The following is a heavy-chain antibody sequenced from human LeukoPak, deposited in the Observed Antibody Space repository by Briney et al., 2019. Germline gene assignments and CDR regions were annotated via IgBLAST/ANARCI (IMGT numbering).Heavy chain of an antibody. J-gene: IGHJ4*02. V-gene: IGHV3-23*01. CDR2: ISGSGGST. CDR1: GFTFSIYA. Sequence: VGSLRLSCAASGFTFSIYAMSWVRQAPGKGLEWVSAISGSGGSTYYADSVKGRFTISRDNSKNTLYLQMNSLRAEDTAVYYCAKDSLWFEVVVAATRFDYWGQGTLVTFSS. D-gene: IGHD2-15*01. CDR3: AKDSLWFEVVVAATRFDY.